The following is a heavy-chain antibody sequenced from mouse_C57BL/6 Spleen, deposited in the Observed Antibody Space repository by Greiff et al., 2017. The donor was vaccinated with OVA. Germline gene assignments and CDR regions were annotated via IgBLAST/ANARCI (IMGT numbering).Heavy chain of an antibody. J-gene: IGHJ1*03. CDR3: ARSQDYGSHYWYFDV. D-gene: IGHD1-1*01. CDR2: IDPSDSYT. CDR1: GYTFTSYW. V-gene: IGHV1-69*01. Sequence: QVQLQQPGAELVMPGASVKLSCKASGYTFTSYWMHWVKQRPGQGLEWIGEIDPSDSYTNYNQKFKGKSTLTVDKSSSTAYMQLSSLTSEDSAVYYCARSQDYGSHYWYFDVWGTGTTVTVSS.